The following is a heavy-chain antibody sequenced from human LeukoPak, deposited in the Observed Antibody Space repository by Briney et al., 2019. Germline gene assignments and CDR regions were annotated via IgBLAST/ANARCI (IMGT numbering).Heavy chain of an antibody. J-gene: IGHJ6*02. CDR2: IIPILGIA. CDR1: GGTFSSYT. Sequence: ASVKVSCKASGGTFSSYTISWVRQAPGQGLEWMGRIIPILGIANYAQKFQGRVTITADESTSTAYMELSSLRSEDTAVYYCARDPRDVVVVAAMDYYGMDVWGQGTTVTVSS. V-gene: IGHV1-69*04. CDR3: ARDPRDVVVVAAMDYYGMDV. D-gene: IGHD2-15*01.